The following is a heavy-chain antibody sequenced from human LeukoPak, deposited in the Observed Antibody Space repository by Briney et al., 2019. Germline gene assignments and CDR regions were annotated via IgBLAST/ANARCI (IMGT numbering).Heavy chain of an antibody. CDR3: GSGWAFDY. J-gene: IGHJ4*02. D-gene: IGHD6-19*01. V-gene: IGHV3-30*02. CDR2: IRYDGSNK. CDR1: GFTFSTYG. Sequence: GGSLRLSCAASGFTFSTYGLHWVRQAPGKGLEWVAFIRYDGSNKYYADSVKGRFTISRDNAKKSVYLQVNSLRDEDTAVYYCGSGWAFDYWGQGTLVTVSS.